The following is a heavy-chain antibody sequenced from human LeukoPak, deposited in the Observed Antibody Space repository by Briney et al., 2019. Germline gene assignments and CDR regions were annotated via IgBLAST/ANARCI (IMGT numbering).Heavy chain of an antibody. CDR2: INHSGST. V-gene: IGHV4-39*02. CDR1: GGSISSSSYY. D-gene: IGHD6-13*01. J-gene: IGHJ4*02. CDR3: ARDWAAGLLDY. Sequence: SETLSLTCTVSGGSISSSSYYWSWIRQPPGKGLEWIGEINHSGSTNYNPSLKSRVTISVDTSKNQFSLKLSSVTAADTAVYYCARDWAAGLLDYWGQGTLVTVSS.